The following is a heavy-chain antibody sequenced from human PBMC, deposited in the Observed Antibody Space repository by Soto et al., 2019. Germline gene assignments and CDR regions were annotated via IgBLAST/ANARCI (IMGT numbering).Heavy chain of an antibody. CDR2: IDHRGTT. CDR1: GASVNSNY. Sequence: QAQLHESGPGLVKPSETLSLSCTVSGASVNSNYWSWIRQSPGKGLEWIGYIDHRGTTNYNPSLKSRVPISSDTPKNQFSLRLSSVTAVDTAVYYCATGGGWLPDTWGQGTLVTVSS. J-gene: IGHJ4*02. V-gene: IGHV4-59*02. CDR3: ATGGGWLPDT. D-gene: IGHD5-12*01.